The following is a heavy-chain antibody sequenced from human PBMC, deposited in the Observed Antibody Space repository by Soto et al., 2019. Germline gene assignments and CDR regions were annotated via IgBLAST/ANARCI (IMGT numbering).Heavy chain of an antibody. D-gene: IGHD6-13*01. CDR2: FNPMSGST. CDR3: ARDLAAADY. J-gene: IGHJ4*02. V-gene: IGHV1-46*04. CDR1: GYIFINYY. Sequence: QVQLVQSGAEVKKPGASVKISCKTSGYIFINYYIHWVRQAPGPGLEWVALFNPMSGSTNYAQKLQGRVTVSSDTSTSTVYLELSSLISEDTAVYYCARDLAAADYWGPGTLVTVSS.